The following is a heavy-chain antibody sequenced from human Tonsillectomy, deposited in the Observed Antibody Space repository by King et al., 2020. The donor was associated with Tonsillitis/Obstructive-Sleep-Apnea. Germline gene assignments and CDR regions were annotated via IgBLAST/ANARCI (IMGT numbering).Heavy chain of an antibody. D-gene: IGHD5-18*01. V-gene: IGHV5-10-1*03. J-gene: IGHJ6*02. Sequence: EVQLVESGAEVRKPGESLIISCKGSGYIFTNYWINWVRQMPGKGLEWMGTIDPSDSYTNYSPSFQGHVSISADKSISTAYMQWSSLKASDTAMYYCARSAYNTRFSDYYYVMDVWGQGTTVTVSS. CDR2: IDPSDSYT. CDR3: ARSAYNTRFSDYYYVMDV. CDR1: GYIFTNYW.